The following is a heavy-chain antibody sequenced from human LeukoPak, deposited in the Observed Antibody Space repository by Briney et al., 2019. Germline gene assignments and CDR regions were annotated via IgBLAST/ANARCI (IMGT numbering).Heavy chain of an antibody. V-gene: IGHV3-9*01. D-gene: IGHD6-13*01. CDR1: GFTFDDYA. J-gene: IGHJ4*02. Sequence: GRSLRLSCAASGFTFDDYAMHWVRHAPGKGLEWVSGISWNSGSIGYADSVKGRFTISRDNAKNSLYLQMNSLRAEDTALYYCAKDKRYSSSWYYFDYWGQGTLVTVSS. CDR3: AKDKRYSSSWYYFDY. CDR2: ISWNSGSI.